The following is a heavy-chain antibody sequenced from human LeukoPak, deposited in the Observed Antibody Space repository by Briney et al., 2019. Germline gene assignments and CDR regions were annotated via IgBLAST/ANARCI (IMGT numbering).Heavy chain of an antibody. D-gene: IGHD3-22*01. CDR1: GFTFSSYA. CDR2: ISYDGSNK. Sequence: GGSLRLSCAASGFTFSSYAMHWVRQAPGKGLEWVAVISYDGSNKYYADSVKGRFTISRDNFKNTLYLQMNSLRAEDTAVYYCAREVVVITPGFDYWGQGTLVTVSS. V-gene: IGHV3-30-3*01. J-gene: IGHJ4*02. CDR3: AREVVVITPGFDY.